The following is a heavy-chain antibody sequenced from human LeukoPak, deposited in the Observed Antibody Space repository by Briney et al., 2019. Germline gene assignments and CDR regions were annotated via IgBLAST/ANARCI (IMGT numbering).Heavy chain of an antibody. D-gene: IGHD3-22*01. CDR3: ARGGRYYYDSSGYYLL. CDR1: GGSISSYY. CDR2: IYYSGST. V-gene: IGHV4-59*01. Sequence: SETLSLTCTVSGGSISSYYWSWIRPPPGKGLEWIGYIYYSGSTNYNPSLKSRVTISVGTSKNQFSLKLSSVTAADTAVYYWARGGRYYYDSSGYYLLWGQGTLVTVSS. J-gene: IGHJ4*02.